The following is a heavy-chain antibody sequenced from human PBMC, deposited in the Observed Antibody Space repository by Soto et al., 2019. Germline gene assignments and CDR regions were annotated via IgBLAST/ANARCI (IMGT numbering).Heavy chain of an antibody. CDR1: GGTFSSYA. D-gene: IGHD2-15*01. CDR3: ASWRRVVVADYYYYGMDV. Sequence: QVQLVQSGAEVKKPGSSVKVSCKASGGTFSSYAISWVRQAPGQGLEWMGGIIPIFGTANYAQKFQGRVTITADESTSTADMELSSLRSEDTAVYYCASWRRVVVADYYYYGMDVWGQGTTVTVSS. J-gene: IGHJ6*02. CDR2: IIPIFGTA. V-gene: IGHV1-69*12.